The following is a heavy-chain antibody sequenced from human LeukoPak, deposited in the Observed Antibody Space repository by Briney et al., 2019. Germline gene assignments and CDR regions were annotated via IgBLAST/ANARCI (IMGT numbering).Heavy chain of an antibody. Sequence: SETLSLTCAVYGGSFSGYYWSWIRQPPGKGLEWIGEINHSGSTNYNPSLKSRVTISVDTSKNQFSLKLSSVTAAGTAVYYCARGKGQVTMVRGVIRWFDPWGQGTLVTVSS. D-gene: IGHD3-10*01. CDR2: INHSGST. V-gene: IGHV4-34*01. CDR1: GGSFSGYY. J-gene: IGHJ5*02. CDR3: ARGKGQVTMVRGVIRWFDP.